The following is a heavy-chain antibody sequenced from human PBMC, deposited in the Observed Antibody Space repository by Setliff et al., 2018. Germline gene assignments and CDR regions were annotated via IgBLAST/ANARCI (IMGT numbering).Heavy chain of an antibody. J-gene: IGHJ4*02. Sequence: PGGSLRLSCAASGFTFSNAWMNWVRQAPGKGLEWVGRIKSKTDGGTIDYAAPVKGRFTISRDDSDNTLYLQMNSLRMEDTAVYYCAKPYSSGWSYFDYWGQGTLVTVSS. CDR2: IKSKTDGGTI. D-gene: IGHD6-19*01. CDR1: GFTFSNAW. CDR3: AKPYSSGWSYFDY. V-gene: IGHV3-15*07.